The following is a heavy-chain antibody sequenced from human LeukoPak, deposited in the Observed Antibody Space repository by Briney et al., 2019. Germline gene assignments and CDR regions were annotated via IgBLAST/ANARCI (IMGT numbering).Heavy chain of an antibody. CDR2: IYTSGST. J-gene: IGHJ5*02. CDR3: ARAVAGSRRWFDP. CDR1: GGSISSGSYY. V-gene: IGHV4-61*02. Sequence: SEALSLICTVSGGSISSGSYYCSWIRQPAVKGLEWIERIYTSGSTNYNPSLKSRVTISVDTSKNQFSLKRSSVTAADTAVYYCARAVAGSRRWFDPWGQGTLVTVSS. D-gene: IGHD6-19*01.